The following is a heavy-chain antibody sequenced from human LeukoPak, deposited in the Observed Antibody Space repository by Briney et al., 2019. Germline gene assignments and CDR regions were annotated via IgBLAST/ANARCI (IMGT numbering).Heavy chain of an antibody. Sequence: KSSETLSLTCTVSGGSISTFYWSWLRQPPGKGLEWIGYIFHTGHSNHNPSLKGRVTISVDTSKNQFSLNLNSVTAADTAMYYCARPPFSDGFDLWGQGTMVTVSS. J-gene: IGHJ3*01. CDR1: GGSISTFY. CDR3: ARPPFSDGFDL. V-gene: IGHV4-59*08. CDR2: IFHTGHS.